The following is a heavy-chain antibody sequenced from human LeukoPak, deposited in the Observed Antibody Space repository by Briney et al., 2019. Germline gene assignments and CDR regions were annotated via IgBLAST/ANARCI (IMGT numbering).Heavy chain of an antibody. V-gene: IGHV4-61*02. CDR3: ARVSPSPWSGYWGIDY. CDR1: GGSISSGSYY. Sequence: SQTLSLTCTVSGGSISSGSYYWSWIRQPAGKGLEWIGRIYTSGSTNYNPSLKSRVTISLEKLKNQFSLELISVTAADTAVYYCARVSPSPWSGYWGIDYWGQGALVTVSS. CDR2: IYTSGST. D-gene: IGHD3-3*01. J-gene: IGHJ4*02.